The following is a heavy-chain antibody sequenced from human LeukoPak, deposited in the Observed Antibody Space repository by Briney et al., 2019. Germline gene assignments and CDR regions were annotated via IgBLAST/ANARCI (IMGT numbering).Heavy chain of an antibody. Sequence: PGGSLRLSCAASGFTFSDYGMHWVRQAPGKGLEWVAYISYAGTNEYYADSVKGRFTISRDNSKNTLYLQMHSLRPEDTAVYYCAKPGSGSYPQYFQHWGQGTLVTVS. CDR2: ISYAGTNE. CDR3: AKPGSGSYPQYFQH. J-gene: IGHJ1*01. CDR1: GFTFSDYG. V-gene: IGHV3-30*18. D-gene: IGHD3-10*01.